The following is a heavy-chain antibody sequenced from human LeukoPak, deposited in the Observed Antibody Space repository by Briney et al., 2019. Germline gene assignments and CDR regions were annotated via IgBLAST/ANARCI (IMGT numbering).Heavy chain of an antibody. V-gene: IGHV1-18*01. CDR1: GYTFTSYG. D-gene: IGHD3-10*01. J-gene: IGHJ6*02. CDR2: ISAYNGNT. Sequence: ASVTVSCKASGYTFTSYGISWVQQAPGQGLEWMGWISAYNGNTNYAQKFQGRVTVTTDTSTSTAYMDLRSLRSDDTAVYYCARGIISTPVYGMDVWGQGTTVTVSS. CDR3: ARGIISTPVYGMDV.